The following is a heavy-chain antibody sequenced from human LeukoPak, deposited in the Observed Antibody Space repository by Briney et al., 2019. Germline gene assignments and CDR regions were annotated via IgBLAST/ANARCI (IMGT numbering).Heavy chain of an antibody. CDR3: ATYSSINGGDFQY. V-gene: IGHV3-11*04. D-gene: IGHD2-8*01. Sequence: GGSLRLPCAASGFTFSDYYMSWIRQAPGKGLEWVSYISSSGSTIYYADSVKGRFTISRDNAKNSLYVQMNSLRAEDTAVYYCATYSSINGGDFQYWGQGTLVPVSS. J-gene: IGHJ1*01. CDR2: ISSSGSTI. CDR1: GFTFSDYY.